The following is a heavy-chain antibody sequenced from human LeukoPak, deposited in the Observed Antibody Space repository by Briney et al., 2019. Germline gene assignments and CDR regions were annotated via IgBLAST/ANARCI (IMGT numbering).Heavy chain of an antibody. CDR1: GFTFSSYA. CDR3: ARDTDSRGNFDY. J-gene: IGHJ4*02. D-gene: IGHD3-22*01. V-gene: IGHV3-23*01. Sequence: PGGSLRLSCAASGFTFSSYAMSWVRQAPGKGLEWGSAISGSGGSTYYAASVKGRFTISRDNSKNTLYLQMNSLRAEDTALYYCARDTDSRGNFDYWGQGTLVTVSS. CDR2: ISGSGGST.